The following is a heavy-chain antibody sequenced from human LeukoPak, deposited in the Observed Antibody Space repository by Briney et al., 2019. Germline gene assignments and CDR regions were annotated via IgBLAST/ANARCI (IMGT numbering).Heavy chain of an antibody. V-gene: IGHV3-13*04. Sequence: PGGSLRLSCAASGFTFSSYNMHWVRQATGKGLEWVSVIGTSGDTYYAGSVKGRFTISRDNSRNTLYLQMNSLRAEDTALYYCAKVASTGWHYFDYWGQGTQVTVSS. CDR2: IGTSGDT. D-gene: IGHD6-19*01. J-gene: IGHJ4*02. CDR1: GFTFSSYN. CDR3: AKVASTGWHYFDY.